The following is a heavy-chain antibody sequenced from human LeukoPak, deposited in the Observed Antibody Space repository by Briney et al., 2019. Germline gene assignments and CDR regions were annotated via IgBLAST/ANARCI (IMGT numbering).Heavy chain of an antibody. CDR1: GFTFSHFW. Sequence: PGGSLRLSCAASGFTFSHFWMSWVRQAPGKGLEWVAYIKKTGSETYYVDSVKGRFTITRDNTRNSLFLQMYSLRAEDTAVYFCAREAGYCGGGNCYSSFDSWGQGTLVTVSS. CDR2: IKKTGSET. D-gene: IGHD2-15*01. V-gene: IGHV3-7*01. J-gene: IGHJ4*02. CDR3: AREAGYCGGGNCYSSFDS.